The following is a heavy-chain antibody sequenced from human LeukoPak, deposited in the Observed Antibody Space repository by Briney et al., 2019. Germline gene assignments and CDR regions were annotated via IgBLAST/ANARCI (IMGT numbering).Heavy chain of an antibody. Sequence: GESLKISCKTSGYTFITYWISWVRQMPGKGLEWMGRIDPTDSDTDYSPSFQGHVTISADKSTSTVYLQWSSLKASDTAMYYCARHGPYCGGDCLHNWFDPWGQGTLVTVSS. CDR2: IDPTDSDT. CDR1: GYTFITYW. CDR3: ARHGPYCGGDCLHNWFDP. D-gene: IGHD2-21*02. V-gene: IGHV5-10-1*01. J-gene: IGHJ5*02.